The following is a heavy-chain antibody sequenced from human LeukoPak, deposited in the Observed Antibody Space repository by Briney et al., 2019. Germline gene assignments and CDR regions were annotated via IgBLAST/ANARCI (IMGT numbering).Heavy chain of an antibody. CDR2: ISSGSSYI. D-gene: IGHD3-10*01. CDR3: ARNYYYASGNNYAFDI. J-gene: IGHJ3*02. Sequence: GGSLRLSCAASGSSFSSYSINWVRQAPGKGLEWVSSISSGSSYIYYADSVKGRFTISRDNAKNSLYLQMNSLRAEDAAVYYCARNYYYASGNNYAFDIWGQGTMVTVSS. CDR1: GSSFSSYS. V-gene: IGHV3-21*01.